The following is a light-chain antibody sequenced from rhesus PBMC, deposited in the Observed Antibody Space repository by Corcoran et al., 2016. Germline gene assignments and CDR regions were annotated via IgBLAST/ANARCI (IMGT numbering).Light chain of an antibody. CDR2: GAS. J-gene: IGKJ4*01. V-gene: IGKV3-42*03. CDR1: QSVSSN. Sequence: EIVMTQSPATLSLSPGERATLSCRASQSVSSNLAWYQQKPGQAPNLLIYGASSRDPGIPDRVSGSGYGTDFTLTISSLEPEDFAVYYCQQYSNLPLTFGGGTKVEIK. CDR3: QQYSNLPLT.